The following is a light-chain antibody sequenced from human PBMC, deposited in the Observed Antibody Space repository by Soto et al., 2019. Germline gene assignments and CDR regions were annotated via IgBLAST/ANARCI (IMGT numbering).Light chain of an antibody. Sequence: SYELTQSPSVSVSPGQTATITCSGDKLGDKYAYWYQQKPGQSPVVVIYEDTKRPSGIPERFSGSNSGNTATLTISGTQAMDEADYYCQAWDSRSVVFGGGTKLTVL. CDR3: QAWDSRSVV. V-gene: IGLV3-1*01. CDR1: KLGDKY. J-gene: IGLJ2*01. CDR2: EDT.